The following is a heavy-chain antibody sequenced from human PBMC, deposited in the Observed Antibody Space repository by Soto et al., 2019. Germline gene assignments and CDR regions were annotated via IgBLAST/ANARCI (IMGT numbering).Heavy chain of an antibody. D-gene: IGHD4-17*01. CDR1: GGSFSGYY. V-gene: IGHV4-34*01. J-gene: IGHJ4*02. CDR3: ARFPSVTEYYFDY. CDR2: INHSGST. Sequence: SETLSLTCAVYGGSFSGYYWSWIRQPPGKGLEWIGEINHSGSTNYNPSLKSRVTISVDTSKNQFSLKLSSVTAADTAVYYCARFPSVTEYYFDYWGQGTLVTVSS.